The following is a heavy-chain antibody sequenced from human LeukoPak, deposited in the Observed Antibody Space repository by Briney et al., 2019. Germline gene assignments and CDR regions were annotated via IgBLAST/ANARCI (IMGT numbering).Heavy chain of an antibody. CDR2: LSCSGANT. V-gene: IGHV3-23*01. J-gene: IGHJ6*02. CDR3: AKGVGCSGGTCYSGHGMDV. Sequence: GGSLRLSCAASGFTFCSYAMSWIRRAPGKGLEWVSALSCSGANTYYADSVKGRFTISRDNSKNTLYLQVNSLRAEDTAVYYCAKGVGCSGGTCYSGHGMDVWGQGTTVTVSS. D-gene: IGHD2-15*01. CDR1: GFTFCSYA.